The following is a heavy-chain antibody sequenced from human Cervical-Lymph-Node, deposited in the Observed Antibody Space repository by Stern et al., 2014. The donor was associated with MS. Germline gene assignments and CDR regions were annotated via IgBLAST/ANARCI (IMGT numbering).Heavy chain of an antibody. CDR3: TKDAYGPEDY. CDR1: GFTFRNYW. Sequence: VQLVEFGGGLVQPGGSLRLSCVASGFTFRNYWMPWVRQGPGKGLVWVGSINRAGTTITHADSVKGRFTISRDNAKNTLYLQMNSLRVEDTAVYYCTKDAYGPEDYWGQGTSVTVSS. D-gene: IGHD3-10*01. J-gene: IGHJ4*02. CDR2: INRAGTTI. V-gene: IGHV3-74*02.